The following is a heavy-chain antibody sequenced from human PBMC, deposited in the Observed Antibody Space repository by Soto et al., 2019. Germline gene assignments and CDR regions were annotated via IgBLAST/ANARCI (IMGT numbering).Heavy chain of an antibody. J-gene: IGHJ4*02. CDR3: ARFWGPMASLVDDF. CDR1: GFIVSINY. D-gene: IGHD3-16*01. CDR2: IYGDGST. Sequence: GGSLRLSCAASGFIVSINYMSWVRQAPGKGLEWVSIIYGDGSTYYADSVKGRFTISRDISKNTLYHQMSSLRPEDTAVYYCARFWGPMASLVDDFWGQGTLVTVSS. V-gene: IGHV3-66*01.